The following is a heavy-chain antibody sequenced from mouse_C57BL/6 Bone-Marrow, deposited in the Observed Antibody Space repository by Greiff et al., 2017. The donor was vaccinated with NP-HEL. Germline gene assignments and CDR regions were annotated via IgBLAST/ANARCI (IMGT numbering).Heavy chain of an antibody. D-gene: IGHD1-1*01. J-gene: IGHJ1*03. CDR2: INPGSGGT. V-gene: IGHV1-54*01. CDR3: ARGYYGSSPWYFDV. Sequence: VQLQQSGAELVRPGTSVKVSCKASGYAFTNYLIEWVKQRPGQGLEWIGVINPGSGGTNYNEKFKGKATLTADESSSTAYMQLSSLTSEDSAVYFCARGYYGSSPWYFDVWGTGTTVTVSS. CDR1: GYAFTNYL.